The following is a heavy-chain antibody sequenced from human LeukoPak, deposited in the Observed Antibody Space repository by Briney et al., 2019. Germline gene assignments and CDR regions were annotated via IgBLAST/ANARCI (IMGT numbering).Heavy chain of an antibody. CDR1: GFTFTNYA. CDR3: AKEGGTSRFDY. V-gene: IGHV3-30*04. CDR2: ISFDGNNK. Sequence: GRSLRLSCAASGFTFTNYAMHWVRQAPGKGLEWVAVISFDGNNKYYADFVKGRFTISRDNSKNTLYLQMNSLRAEDTAVYYCAKEGGTSRFDYWDQGTLVTVSS. J-gene: IGHJ4*02. D-gene: IGHD3/OR15-3a*01.